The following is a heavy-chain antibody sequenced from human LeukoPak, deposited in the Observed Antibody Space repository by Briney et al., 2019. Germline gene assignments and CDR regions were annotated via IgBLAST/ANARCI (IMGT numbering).Heavy chain of an antibody. CDR2: INWNGGST. D-gene: IGHD1-26*01. Sequence: GGSLRLSCAASGFTFDDYGMSWVRQAPGKGLEWVSGINWNGGSTGYADSVKGRFTISRDNAKNSLYLQMNSLRAEDTALYYCARPLLGSGIGAFDIWGQGTMVTVSS. CDR3: ARPLLGSGIGAFDI. CDR1: GFTFDDYG. J-gene: IGHJ3*02. V-gene: IGHV3-20*04.